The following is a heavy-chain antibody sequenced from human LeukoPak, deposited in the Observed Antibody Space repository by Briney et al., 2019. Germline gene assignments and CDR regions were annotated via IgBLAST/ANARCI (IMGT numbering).Heavy chain of an antibody. CDR2: IYTSGST. Sequence: PSQTLSLTCTVSGGSISSGSYYWSWIRQPAGRGLEWIGRIYTSGSTNYNPSLKSRVTISVDTSKNQFSLELSSVTAADTAVYYCARALPAAEWAFDIWGQGTMVTVSS. V-gene: IGHV4-61*02. CDR3: ARALPAAEWAFDI. CDR1: GGSISSGSYY. D-gene: IGHD2-2*01. J-gene: IGHJ3*02.